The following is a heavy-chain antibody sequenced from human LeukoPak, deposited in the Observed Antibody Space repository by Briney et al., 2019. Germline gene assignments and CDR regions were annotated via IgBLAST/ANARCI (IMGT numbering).Heavy chain of an antibody. Sequence: SVKVSCKASGGTFSSYAISWVRQAPGQGLEWMGRIIHIFGTANYAQKFQGRVTITTDESTSTAYMELSSLRSEDTAVYYCARSGFWSGYVDYWGQGTLVTVSS. D-gene: IGHD3-3*01. CDR1: GGTFSSYA. CDR3: ARSGFWSGYVDY. CDR2: IIHIFGTA. J-gene: IGHJ4*02. V-gene: IGHV1-69*05.